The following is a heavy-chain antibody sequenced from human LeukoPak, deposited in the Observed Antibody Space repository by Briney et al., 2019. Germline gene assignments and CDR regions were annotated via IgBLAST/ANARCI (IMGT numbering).Heavy chain of an antibody. Sequence: GGSLRLSCAASEFSFHYAWMTWVRQAPGKGLEWVGRIKPKADGGTTYYAAPVKGRFTISRDDSKNTFFVQMNNLKVEDTAVYYCSTGSTVFDSWGQGTLVTVSS. D-gene: IGHD6-6*01. CDR2: IKPKADGGTT. CDR1: EFSFHYAW. V-gene: IGHV3-15*01. J-gene: IGHJ4*02. CDR3: STGSTVFDS.